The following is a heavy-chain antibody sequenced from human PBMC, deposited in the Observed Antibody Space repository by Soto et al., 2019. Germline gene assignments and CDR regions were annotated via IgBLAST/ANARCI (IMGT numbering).Heavy chain of an antibody. CDR2: IKSKTEGGTT. Sequence: EVQLVESGGGLVKPGGSLRLSCAASGFTFTYAWMSWVRQAPGKGLEWVGRIKSKTEGGTTDYAAPVKGRFTISRDDSKNTLYLQMNSLETEDTAVYYWAYVYMGVWGKGTTVTVSS. J-gene: IGHJ6*03. V-gene: IGHV3-15*01. D-gene: IGHD3-16*01. CDR3: AYVYMGV. CDR1: GFTFTYAW.